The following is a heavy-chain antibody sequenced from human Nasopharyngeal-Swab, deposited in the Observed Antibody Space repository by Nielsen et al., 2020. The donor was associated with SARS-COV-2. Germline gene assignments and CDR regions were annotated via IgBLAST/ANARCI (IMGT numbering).Heavy chain of an antibody. CDR2: IFSNDEK. CDR3: ARIEGGGYFDY. V-gene: IGHV2-26*01. Sequence: SGPTLSRPTATFTLTCTASGCSLNNARMGVSWIRQPPGKALEWLAHIFSNDEKSYSTTLKSRLTISKDTTKSQVVLTMTNMDPVDTDTYYCARIEGGGYFDYWGQGTLVTVSS. CDR1: GCSLNNARMG. D-gene: IGHD3-16*01. J-gene: IGHJ4*02.